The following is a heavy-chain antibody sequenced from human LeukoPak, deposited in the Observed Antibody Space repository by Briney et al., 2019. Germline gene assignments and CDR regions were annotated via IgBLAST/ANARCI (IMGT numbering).Heavy chain of an antibody. V-gene: IGHV4-39*07. Sequence: PSETLSLTCTVSGGSIRSSYYYWGWIRQPPGKGLEWIGEINHSGSTNYNPSLKSRVTISVDTSKNQFSLKLSSVTAADTAVYYCARGADMGALDYLGQGTLVTVSS. CDR3: ARGADMGALDY. J-gene: IGHJ4*02. CDR1: GGSIRSSYYY. CDR2: INHSGST. D-gene: IGHD1-26*01.